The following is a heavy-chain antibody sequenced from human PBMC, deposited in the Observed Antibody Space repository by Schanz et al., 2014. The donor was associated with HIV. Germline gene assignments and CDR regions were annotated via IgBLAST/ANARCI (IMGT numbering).Heavy chain of an antibody. J-gene: IGHJ4*01. D-gene: IGHD2-15*01. CDR3: VRDAAGRFSDRSPGY. Sequence: EVQLVESGGVVVQPGGSLRISCAASGFTFDDYTMHWVRQAPGKGLEWVSSISSSSTYIYYADSVKGRFTISRDNSKNTLYLQMNSLRVEDTAVYYCVRDAAGRFSDRSPGYWGQGTLVIVSS. CDR2: ISSSSTYI. V-gene: IGHV3-21*01. CDR1: GFTFDDYT.